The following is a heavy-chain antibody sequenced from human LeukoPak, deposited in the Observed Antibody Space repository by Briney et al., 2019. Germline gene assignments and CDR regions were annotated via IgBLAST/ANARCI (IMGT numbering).Heavy chain of an antibody. CDR2: ISGSGGST. CDR1: GGTFSSYA. V-gene: IGHV3-23*01. Sequence: SCKASGGTFSSYAMSWVRQAPGKGLEWVSAISGSGGSTHYADSVKGRFTISRDNSKNTLYLQMNSLRAEDTAVYYCAKTPSSSWYPRNHFDYWGQGTLVTVSS. D-gene: IGHD6-13*01. J-gene: IGHJ4*02. CDR3: AKTPSSSWYPRNHFDY.